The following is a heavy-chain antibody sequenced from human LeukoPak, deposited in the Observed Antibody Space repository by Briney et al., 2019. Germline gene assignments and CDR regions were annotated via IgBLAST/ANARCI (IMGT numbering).Heavy chain of an antibody. CDR1: GFTVSSNY. V-gene: IGHV3-53*01. J-gene: IGHJ6*02. CDR2: IYSGGST. CDR3: AREGWGGYYYGMDV. Sequence: GRSLRLSCAASGFTVSSNYMSWVRQAPGKGLEWVSVIYSGGSTYYADSVKGRFTISRDNSKNTLYLQMNSLRAEDTAVYYCAREGWGGYYYGMDVWGQGTTVTVSS. D-gene: IGHD6-19*01.